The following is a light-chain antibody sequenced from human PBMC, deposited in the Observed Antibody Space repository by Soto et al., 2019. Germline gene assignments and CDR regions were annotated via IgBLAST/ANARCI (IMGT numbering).Light chain of an antibody. Sequence: QSVLTQPPSASGTPGQTIAISCSGGSSNIGSHTVNWYQQLPGTAPRLLIYSNTQRPSGVPDHFSGSKSGTSDSLAISGLQSEYEGDYYCAAWDDSLNGVVFGGGTKLTVL. V-gene: IGLV1-44*01. CDR3: AAWDDSLNGVV. CDR2: SNT. CDR1: SSNIGSHT. J-gene: IGLJ2*01.